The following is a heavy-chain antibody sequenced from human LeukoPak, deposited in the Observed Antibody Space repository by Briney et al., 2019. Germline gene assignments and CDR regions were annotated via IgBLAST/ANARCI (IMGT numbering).Heavy chain of an antibody. D-gene: IGHD6-19*01. Sequence: PEGSLRLSCAVSGLTVSSNFMSWVRQAPGKGLEWVSVLYSGGDTYYADSVKGRFTISRDNSKNTLYLQMNSLRAEDTAVYYCARDKKVTAPYSSGWYPYYYYGMDVWGQGTTVTVSS. CDR1: GLTVSSNF. V-gene: IGHV3-53*01. J-gene: IGHJ6*02. CDR2: LYSGGDT. CDR3: ARDKKVTAPYSSGWYPYYYYGMDV.